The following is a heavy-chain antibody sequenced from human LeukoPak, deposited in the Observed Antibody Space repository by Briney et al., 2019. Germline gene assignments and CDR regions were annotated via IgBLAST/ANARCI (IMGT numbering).Heavy chain of an antibody. J-gene: IGHJ5*02. CDR1: GYTFTSYG. CDR3: ARGALNHYYDSSGYYYDP. Sequence: ASVKVSCKASGYTFTSYGISWVRQAPGQGLEWMGWISAYNGNTNYAQKLQGRVTMTTDTSTSTAYMELRSLRSDDTAVYYCARGALNHYYDSSGYYYDPWGQGTLVTVSS. V-gene: IGHV1-18*01. D-gene: IGHD3-22*01. CDR2: ISAYNGNT.